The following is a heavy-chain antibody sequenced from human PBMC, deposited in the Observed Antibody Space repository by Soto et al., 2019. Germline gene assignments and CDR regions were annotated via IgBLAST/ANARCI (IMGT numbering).Heavy chain of an antibody. Sequence: QVPLVQSGAEVKKPGSSVKVSCKASGGTFSSYAISWVRQAPGQGLEWKGGIIPISGTANYAQKFQGRVTITADESTSTAYMELSSQRSEDTAVYYCARSQGSSTSLEIYYYYYYGMDVWGQGTTVTVSS. CDR1: GGTFSSYA. V-gene: IGHV1-69*01. D-gene: IGHD2-2*01. J-gene: IGHJ6*02. CDR2: IIPISGTA. CDR3: ARSQGSSTSLEIYYYYYYGMDV.